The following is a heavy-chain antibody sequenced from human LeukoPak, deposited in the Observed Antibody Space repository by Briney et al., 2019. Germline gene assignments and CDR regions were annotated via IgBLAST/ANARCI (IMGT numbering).Heavy chain of an antibody. D-gene: IGHD3-10*01. V-gene: IGHV3-21*05. CDR3: ARAMVRGVNGFDI. Sequence: GGSLRLSCAASGFTFSRYSMNWVRQAPEKGLEWVSYISSSSSYTNYADSVKGRFTISRDNAKNSLFLQMNSLRAEDTAVYYCARAMVRGVNGFDIWGQGTMVTVSS. J-gene: IGHJ3*02. CDR2: ISSSSSYT. CDR1: GFTFSRYS.